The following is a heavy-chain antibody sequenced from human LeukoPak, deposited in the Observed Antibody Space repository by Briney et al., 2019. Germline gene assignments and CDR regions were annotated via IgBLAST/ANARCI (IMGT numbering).Heavy chain of an antibody. Sequence: SETLSLTCAVYGGSFSGYYWSWVRQPPGKGLEWIGEINHSGSTNYNPSLKSRVTISVDPSKNQFSLKLSSVTAADTAVYYCAREGDYYDSSGYPLPHFDYWGQGTLVTVSS. CDR1: GGSFSGYY. CDR2: INHSGST. V-gene: IGHV4-34*01. J-gene: IGHJ4*02. D-gene: IGHD3-22*01. CDR3: AREGDYYDSSGYPLPHFDY.